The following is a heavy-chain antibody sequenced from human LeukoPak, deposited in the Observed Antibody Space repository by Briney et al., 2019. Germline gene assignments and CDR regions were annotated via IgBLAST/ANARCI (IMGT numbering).Heavy chain of an antibody. D-gene: IGHD2-2*01. CDR1: GGSFSGYY. CDR3: ARHRSQDIVVVPSARRFDY. Sequence: SETLSLTCAVYGGSFSGYYWSWIRQPPGKGLEWIGEINHSGSTNYNPSLKSRVTISVDTSKNQFSLKLSSVTAADTAVYYCARHRSQDIVVVPSARRFDYWGQGTLVTVSS. V-gene: IGHV4-34*01. CDR2: INHSGST. J-gene: IGHJ4*02.